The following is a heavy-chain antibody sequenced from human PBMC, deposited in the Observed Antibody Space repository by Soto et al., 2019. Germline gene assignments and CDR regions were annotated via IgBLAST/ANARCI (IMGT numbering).Heavy chain of an antibody. D-gene: IGHD2-15*01. CDR3: AREGYCSGGSCSARDDYYYYGMDV. CDR2: ISAYNGNT. Sequence: ASVKVSCKASGYTFTSYGISWVRQAPGQGLEWMGWISAYNGNTNYAQKLQGRVTMTTDTSTSTAYMELRSLRSDDTAVYYCAREGYCSGGSCSARDDYYYYGMDVWGQGTTVTVSS. J-gene: IGHJ6*02. CDR1: GYTFTSYG. V-gene: IGHV1-18*01.